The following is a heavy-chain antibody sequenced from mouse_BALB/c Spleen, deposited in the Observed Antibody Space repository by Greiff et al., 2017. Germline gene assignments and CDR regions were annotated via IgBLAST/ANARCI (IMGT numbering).Heavy chain of an antibody. Sequence: LQQPGSELVRPGASVKLSCKASGYTFTSYWMHWVKQRPGQGLEWIGNIYPGSGSTNYDEKFKSKATLTVDTSSSTAYMQLSSLTSEDSAVYYCTRWGSMDYWGQGTSVTVSS. V-gene: IGHV1S22*01. J-gene: IGHJ4*01. CDR1: GYTFTSYW. CDR3: TRWGSMDY. CDR2: IYPGSGST.